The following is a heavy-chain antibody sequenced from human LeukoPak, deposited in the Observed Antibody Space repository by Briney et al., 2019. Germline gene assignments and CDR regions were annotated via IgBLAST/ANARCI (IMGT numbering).Heavy chain of an antibody. CDR2: ISYDGSNK. CDR1: GFTFSSYA. Sequence: GGSLRLSCAASGFTFSSYAMHWVRQAPGKGLEWVAVISYDGSNKYYADSVKGRFTISRDNSKNTLCLQMNSLRAEDTAVYYCARVPGYDSSGYFDYWGQGTLVTVSS. V-gene: IGHV3-30-3*01. D-gene: IGHD3-22*01. CDR3: ARVPGYDSSGYFDY. J-gene: IGHJ4*02.